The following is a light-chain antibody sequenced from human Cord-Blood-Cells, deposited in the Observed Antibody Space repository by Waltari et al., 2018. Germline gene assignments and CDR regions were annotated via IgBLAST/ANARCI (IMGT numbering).Light chain of an antibody. CDR3: SSYTSSSTLDV. V-gene: IGLV2-14*01. CDR1: SSDVGGYNY. J-gene: IGLJ1*01. CDR2: DVS. Sequence: QSALTQPASVSGSPGQSITISCTGTSSDVGGYNYVSWYQQHPDKAPKLMIYDVSNRPSVVSNRFSGSKSGNTASLTISGLQAEDEADYYCSSYTSSSTLDVVGTGTKVTVL.